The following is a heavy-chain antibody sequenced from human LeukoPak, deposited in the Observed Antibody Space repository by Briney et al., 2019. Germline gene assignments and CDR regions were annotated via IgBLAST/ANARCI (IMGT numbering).Heavy chain of an antibody. CDR2: ISSSSSYI. CDR1: GFTVSSNY. D-gene: IGHD2-2*01. V-gene: IGHV3-21*01. CDR3: ARAGGVVPAAPEDY. J-gene: IGHJ4*02. Sequence: GGSLRLSCAASGFTVSSNYMSWVRQAPGKGLEWVSSISSSSSYIYYADSVKGRFTISRDNAKNSLYLQMNSLRAEDTAVYYCARAGGVVPAAPEDYWGQGTLVTVSS.